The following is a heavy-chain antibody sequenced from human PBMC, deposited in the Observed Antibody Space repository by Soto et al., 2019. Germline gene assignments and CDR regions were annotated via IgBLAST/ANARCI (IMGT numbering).Heavy chain of an antibody. V-gene: IGHV3-23*01. CDR2: ISGSGGST. CDR1: GFTFSNYA. D-gene: IGHD1-7*01. J-gene: IGHJ4*02. CDR3: AKDRAIRPGTDFDY. Sequence: GGSLRLSCAASGFTFSNYAMSWVRQAPGKGLEWVSAISGSGGSTYYADSVKGRFTISRDNSKNTLYLRMNSLRAKDTAVFYCAKDRAIRPGTDFDYWGQGTLVTVSS.